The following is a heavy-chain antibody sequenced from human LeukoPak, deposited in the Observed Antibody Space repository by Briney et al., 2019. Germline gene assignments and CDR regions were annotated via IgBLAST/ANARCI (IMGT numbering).Heavy chain of an antibody. CDR2: FDPEDGET. CDR3: ATYSVQYSSSRWGYYYYYMDV. Sequence: ASVKVFCKVSGYTLTELSMHWVRQAPGKGLEWMRGFDPEDGETIYAQKFQGRVTMTEDTSTDTAYMELSSLRSEDTAVYYCATYSVQYSSSRWGYYYYYMDVWGKGTTVTVSS. V-gene: IGHV1-24*01. J-gene: IGHJ6*03. D-gene: IGHD6-6*01. CDR1: GYTLTELS.